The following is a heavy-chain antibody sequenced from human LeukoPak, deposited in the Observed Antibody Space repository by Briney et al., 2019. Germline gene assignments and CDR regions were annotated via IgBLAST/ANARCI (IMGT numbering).Heavy chain of an antibody. D-gene: IGHD3-22*01. Sequence: ASVKVSCKASGYTFTSYGISWVRQAPGQGLEWMGWISAYNGNTNYAQKFQGRVTMTRNTSISTAYMELSSLRSEDTAVYYCARGRDSSGHFDYWGQGTLVTVSS. V-gene: IGHV1-18*01. J-gene: IGHJ4*02. CDR2: ISAYNGNT. CDR3: ARGRDSSGHFDY. CDR1: GYTFTSYG.